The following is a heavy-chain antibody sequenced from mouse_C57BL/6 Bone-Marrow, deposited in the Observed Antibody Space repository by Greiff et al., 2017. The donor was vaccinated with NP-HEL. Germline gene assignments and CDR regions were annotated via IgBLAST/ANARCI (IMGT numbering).Heavy chain of an antibody. CDR3: ARAYGSPWFAY. V-gene: IGHV1-66*01. J-gene: IGHJ3*01. CDR1: GYSFTSYY. Sequence: VQLVESGPELVKPGASVKISCKASGYSFTSYYIHWVKQRPGQGLEWIGWIYPGSGNTKYNEKFKGKATLTADTSSSTAYMQLSSLTSEDSAVYYCARAYGSPWFAYWGQGTLVTVSA. CDR2: IYPGSGNT. D-gene: IGHD1-1*01.